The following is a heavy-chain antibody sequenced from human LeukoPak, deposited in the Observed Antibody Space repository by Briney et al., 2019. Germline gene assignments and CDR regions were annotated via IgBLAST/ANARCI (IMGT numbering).Heavy chain of an antibody. Sequence: GGSLRLSCAASGFAFSSYAMSWVRQAPGKGLEWVSAISGSGGSTYYADSVKGRFTISRDNSKNTLYLQMNSLRAEDTAVYYCATGSGWITFDYWGQGTLVTVSS. CDR2: ISGSGGST. CDR1: GFAFSSYA. CDR3: ATGSGWITFDY. J-gene: IGHJ4*02. V-gene: IGHV3-23*01. D-gene: IGHD6-19*01.